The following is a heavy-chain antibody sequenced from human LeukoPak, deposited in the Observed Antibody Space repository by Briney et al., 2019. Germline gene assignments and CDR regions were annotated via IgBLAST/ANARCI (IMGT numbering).Heavy chain of an antibody. Sequence: SETLSLTRTVSGGSISSSSYYWGWIRQPPGKGLEWIGSIYYSGSTYYNPSLKSRGTLSVDTSKNQFSLELNSVTAADTAVYFCATTRLLYTDYYWYFDLWGRGTLVTVSS. D-gene: IGHD3-9*01. CDR2: IYYSGST. J-gene: IGHJ2*01. V-gene: IGHV4-39*01. CDR1: GGSISSSSYY. CDR3: ATTRLLYTDYYWYFDL.